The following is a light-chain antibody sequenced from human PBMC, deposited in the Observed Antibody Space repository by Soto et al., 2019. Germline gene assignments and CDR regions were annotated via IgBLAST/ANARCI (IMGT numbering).Light chain of an antibody. J-gene: IGKJ1*01. CDR3: QQYNNRPPWT. V-gene: IGKV3-15*01. CDR2: GAS. Sequence: EIVMTQSPATLSVSPGERATLSCRASQSVGSNLAWYQQKPGQAPRLLMYGASTRATGVPARFSGSGSGAEFTLTISSLQFEDFAVYDCQQYNNRPPWTFGQGTKVEIE. CDR1: QSVGSN.